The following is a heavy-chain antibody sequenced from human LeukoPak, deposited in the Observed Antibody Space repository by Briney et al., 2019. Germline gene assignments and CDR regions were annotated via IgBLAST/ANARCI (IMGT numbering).Heavy chain of an antibody. CDR2: INHSGST. CDR1: GGSFSSYY. Sequence: SETLSLTCAVSGGSFSSYYWSWIRQTPEKGLEWIGGINHSGSTNYNPSLKSRVTISMDASRDQFSLRLSSVTAADTAVYYCARASCRFCGVDVWGQGTTVTVSS. D-gene: IGHD3-3*01. J-gene: IGHJ6*02. V-gene: IGHV4-34*01. CDR3: ARASCRFCGVDV.